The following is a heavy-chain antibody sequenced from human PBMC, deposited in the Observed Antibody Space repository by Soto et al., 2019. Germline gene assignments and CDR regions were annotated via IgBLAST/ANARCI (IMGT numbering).Heavy chain of an antibody. D-gene: IGHD2-15*01. V-gene: IGHV3-11*01. J-gene: IGHJ4*02. CDR3: ARDPEPQYCFDS. Sequence: QPQLVESGGGLVKPGGSLRLSCAASRLTFSDYYIGWIRQAPGKGLEWISYISGSGGTTYYAASVKGRFTISRDNAKNPLYLPMNSLRVEDTAIYYSARDPEPQYCFDSWGQGPLVTVSS. CDR2: ISGSGGTT. CDR1: RLTFSDYY.